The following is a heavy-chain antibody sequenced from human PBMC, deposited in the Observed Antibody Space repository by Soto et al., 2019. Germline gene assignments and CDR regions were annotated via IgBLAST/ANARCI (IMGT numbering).Heavy chain of an antibody. CDR2: IIPILGIA. CDR3: ARTPANDILTGWGYYGMDV. Sequence: QVQLVQSGAEVKKPGSSVKVSCKASGGTFSSYTISWVRQAPGQGLEWMGRIIPILGIANYAQKFQGRVTITADKSTSTAYMELSSLRSEDTAVYYCARTPANDILTGWGYYGMDVWGQGTTVTVSS. CDR1: GGTFSSYT. J-gene: IGHJ6*02. V-gene: IGHV1-69*02. D-gene: IGHD3-9*01.